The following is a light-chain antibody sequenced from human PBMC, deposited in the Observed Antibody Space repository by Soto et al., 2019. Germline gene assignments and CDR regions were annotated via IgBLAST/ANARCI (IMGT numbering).Light chain of an antibody. V-gene: IGKV1-5*03. CDR3: QQYKSYST. J-gene: IGKJ2*01. CDR2: RAS. Sequence: DIQMTQSPSTLPASVGDRVTITCRASQSISSWLAWYQLKPGKAPRFLIYRASSLQSGVPSRFSGSGFGTEFTLTISTLQPDDFATYYCQQYKSYSTFGQGTKLE. CDR1: QSISSW.